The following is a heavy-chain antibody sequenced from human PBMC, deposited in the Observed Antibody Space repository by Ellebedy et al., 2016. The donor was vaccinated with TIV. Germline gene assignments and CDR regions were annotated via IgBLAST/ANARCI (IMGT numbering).Heavy chain of an antibody. Sequence: GESLKISCAASGFRFSNVWMNWVRQAPGKGLEWVSGINWSGDSTSYAESVKGRFTISRDNAKHSLFLQLNSLRAEDSALYYCVRDRQWLGYDFWGQGTRVTVSS. V-gene: IGHV3-20*04. CDR1: GFRFSNVW. CDR2: INWSGDST. CDR3: VRDRQWLGYDF. J-gene: IGHJ4*02. D-gene: IGHD6-19*01.